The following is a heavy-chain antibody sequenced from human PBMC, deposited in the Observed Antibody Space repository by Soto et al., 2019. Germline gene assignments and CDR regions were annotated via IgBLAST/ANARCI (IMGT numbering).Heavy chain of an antibody. D-gene: IGHD2-2*01. CDR2: IGGNGVTT. J-gene: IGHJ4*02. V-gene: IGHV3-23*01. Sequence: GGSLRLSCAASGFIFNSYSMSWVRQAPGKGLEWVSVIGGNGVTTYFADSVKGRFTISSDSSKNTLYLQMSSLRADDTAVYYCAKCASSTSRRDFDYSGQGTLVTVSS. CDR1: GFIFNSYS. CDR3: AKCASSTSRRDFDY.